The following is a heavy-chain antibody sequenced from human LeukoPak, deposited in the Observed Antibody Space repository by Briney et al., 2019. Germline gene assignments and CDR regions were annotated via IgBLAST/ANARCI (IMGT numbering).Heavy chain of an antibody. CDR1: GYSINSGYY. J-gene: IGHJ4*02. Sequence: SETLSLTCTVSGYSINSGYYWGWIRQPPGKGLEWIGIIYHSGSTYYNPSLKSRVTISVDTSKNQFSLKVSSVTAADTAVYYCAKRGNWGFFDYWGQGTLVTASS. D-gene: IGHD7-27*01. V-gene: IGHV4-38-2*02. CDR2: IYHSGST. CDR3: AKRGNWGFFDY.